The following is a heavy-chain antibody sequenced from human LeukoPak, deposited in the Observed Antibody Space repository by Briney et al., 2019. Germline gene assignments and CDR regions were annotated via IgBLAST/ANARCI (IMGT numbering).Heavy chain of an antibody. J-gene: IGHJ4*02. Sequence: PGRSLRLSCAASGFTFSSYGMHWVRQAPGKGLEWVSSISRSSIYIYYADSVKGRFTISRDNAKKSLYLHMNSLRAEDTAVYYCARTRYDSSGYYPLADYWGQGSLVTVSS. D-gene: IGHD3-22*01. CDR2: ISRSSIYI. CDR3: ARTRYDSSGYYPLADY. CDR1: GFTFSSYG. V-gene: IGHV3-21*01.